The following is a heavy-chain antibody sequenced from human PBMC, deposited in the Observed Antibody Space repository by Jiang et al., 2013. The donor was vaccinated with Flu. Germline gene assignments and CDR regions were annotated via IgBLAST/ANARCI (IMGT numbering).Heavy chain of an antibody. V-gene: IGHV5-51*04. J-gene: IGHJ3*02. CDR2: IHPGDSDT. Sequence: IIHPGDSDTRYSPSFQGQVTISADKPISTAYLQWSSLKASDTAMYYCARLGLTDVAAAGTLGDAFDIWGQGTMVTISS. CDR3: ARLGLTDVAAAGTLGDAFDI. D-gene: IGHD6-13*01.